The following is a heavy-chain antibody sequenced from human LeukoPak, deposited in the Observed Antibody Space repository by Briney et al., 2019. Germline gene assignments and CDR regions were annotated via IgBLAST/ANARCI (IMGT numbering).Heavy chain of an antibody. J-gene: IGHJ4*02. CDR3: ARSGAPIPDY. CDR1: GFTFSSYW. D-gene: IGHD2-21*01. V-gene: IGHV3-74*01. CDR2: IDSDGSST. Sequence: PGGSLRLSCAASGFTFSSYWMHWVRQAPGKGLVWVSRIDSDGSSTIYADSVKGRFTVSRDNAKNTLNLQMNSLRAEDTALYYCARSGAPIPDYWGQGTLVIVSS.